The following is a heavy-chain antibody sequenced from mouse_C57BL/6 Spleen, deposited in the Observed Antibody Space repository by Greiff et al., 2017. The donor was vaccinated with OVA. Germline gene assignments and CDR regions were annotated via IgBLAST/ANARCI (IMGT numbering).Heavy chain of an antibody. CDR1: GYAFSSSW. V-gene: IGHV1-82*01. J-gene: IGHJ1*03. CDR3: ARNWDRDWYFDV. CDR2: IYPGDGDT. Sequence: VKLMESGPELVKPGASVKISCKASGYAFSSSWMNWVKQRPGKGLEWIGRIYPGDGDTNYNGKFKGKATLTADKSSSTAYMQLSSLTSEDSAVYFCARNWDRDWYFDVWGTGTTVTVSS. D-gene: IGHD4-1*01.